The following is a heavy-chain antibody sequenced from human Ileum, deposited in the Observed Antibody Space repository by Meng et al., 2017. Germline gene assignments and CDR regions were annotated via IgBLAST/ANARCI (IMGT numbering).Heavy chain of an antibody. J-gene: IGHJ4*02. CDR1: GYTFSSLD. D-gene: IGHD5-18*01. CDR2: MSPRSDDT. Sequence: QVQLVQSGAEAKKPGASVKVSCKASGYTFSSLDINWVRQAPGQGLEWMGWMSPRSDDTGYAQKFQGRVTMTRDTSISTAYMELSSLTSEDTAIYYCARGVTAGLDYWGQGTLVTVSS. V-gene: IGHV1-8*01. CDR3: ARGVTAGLDY.